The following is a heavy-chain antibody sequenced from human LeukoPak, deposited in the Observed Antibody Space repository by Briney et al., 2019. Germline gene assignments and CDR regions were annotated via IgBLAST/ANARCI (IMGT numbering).Heavy chain of an antibody. CDR3: SREFHP. J-gene: IGHJ5*02. V-gene: IGHV3-74*01. Sequence: PGGSLRLSCAASGFTFSSYWMHWVRQAPGKGLVWVSRINSDGSSTSYADTVKGRFTISRDNGKNSVYLQMNNLRVEDTAMYYCSREFHPWGQGTLVIVSS. CDR2: INSDGSST. CDR1: GFTFSSYW.